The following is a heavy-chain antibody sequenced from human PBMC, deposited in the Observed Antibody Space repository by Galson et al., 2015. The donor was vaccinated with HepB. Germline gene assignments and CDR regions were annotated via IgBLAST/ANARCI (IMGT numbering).Heavy chain of an antibody. J-gene: IGHJ3*02. D-gene: IGHD3-16*01. CDR2: ISSSSSYI. V-gene: IGHV3-21*01. CDR1: GFTFSSYS. Sequence: SLRLSCAASGFTFSSYSMNWVRQAPGKGLEWVSSISSSSSYIYYADSVKGRFTISRDNAKNSLYLQMNSLRAEDTAVYYCARIGRDDAFDIWGQGTMVTVSS. CDR3: ARIGRDDAFDI.